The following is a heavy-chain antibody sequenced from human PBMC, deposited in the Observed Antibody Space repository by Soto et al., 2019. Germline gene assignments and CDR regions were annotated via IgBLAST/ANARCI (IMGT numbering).Heavy chain of an antibody. D-gene: IGHD1-1*01. V-gene: IGHV3-48*01. CDR3: ARDQGNNWDLDY. CDR2: IRTSTSML. J-gene: IGHJ4*02. Sequence: EVQLVESGGGLVQPGGSVRLSCAASGFSLNSYPMNWVRQVPGKGLEWVAYIRTSTSMLYYADSVKGRFTISIDSAKNSLNLQMNSLRVEDTAVYYCARDQGNNWDLDYWGQGTLVTVSS. CDR1: GFSLNSYP.